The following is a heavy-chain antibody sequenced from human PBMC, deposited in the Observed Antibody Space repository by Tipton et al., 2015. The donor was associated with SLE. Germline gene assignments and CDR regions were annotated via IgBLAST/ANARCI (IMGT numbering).Heavy chain of an antibody. V-gene: IGHV1-46*04. J-gene: IGHJ6*02. D-gene: IGHD2-21*01. CDR3: ARAFCGGDCYGRHYYHYGMDV. Sequence: QVQLVQSGAEVKKPGASVRVSCKASGYTFSRYYVHWVRQAPGQGLEWMGVINPSDGTTNYAQKLQGRVLMTRDSSTRTVYMDLSSLRSEDTAVYYCARAFCGGDCYGRHYYHYGMDVWGQGTTVTVSS. CDR2: INPSDGTT. CDR1: GYTFSRYY.